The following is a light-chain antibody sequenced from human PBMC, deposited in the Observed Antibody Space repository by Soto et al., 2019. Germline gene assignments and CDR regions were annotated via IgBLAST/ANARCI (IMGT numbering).Light chain of an antibody. CDR2: EVS. CDR1: SSDVGNYNL. J-gene: IGLJ1*01. CDR3: YSYAGGDTYYV. V-gene: IGLV2-23*02. Sequence: QSVLTQPASVSGSPGQSITISCTGTSSDVGNYNLVSWYQQHPGKAPKLMIYEVSKRPSGVSSRFSGSKSGNTASLTISWLQAEDEADYYCYSYAGGDTYYVFGTGTKSPS.